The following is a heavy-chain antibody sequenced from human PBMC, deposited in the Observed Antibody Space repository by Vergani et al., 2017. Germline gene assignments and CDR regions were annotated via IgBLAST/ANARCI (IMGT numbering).Heavy chain of an antibody. CDR1: GYSFTSYW. V-gene: IGHV5-51*01. J-gene: IGHJ4*02. D-gene: IGHD6-13*01. CDR3: ARHVGIAAAATTSRFFDY. CDR2: IYPGDSDT. Sequence: EVQLVQSGAEVKKPGESLKISCKGSGYSFTSYWIGWVRQMPGKGLEWMGIIYPGDSDTRYSPSFQGQVTISADKSISTAYLQWSSLKASDTAMYYCARHVGIAAAATTSRFFDYWGQGTLVTVSS.